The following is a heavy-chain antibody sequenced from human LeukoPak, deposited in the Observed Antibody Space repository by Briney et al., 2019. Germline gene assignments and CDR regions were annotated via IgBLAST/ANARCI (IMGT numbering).Heavy chain of an antibody. CDR3: ARHPHCSGGSCYTFDY. V-gene: IGHV4-39*01. CDR2: IYYSGST. D-gene: IGHD2-15*01. CDR1: GGSISSSSYY. Sequence: SETLSLTCTVSGGSISSSSYYWGWIRQPPGKGLEWIGSIYYSGSTYYNPSLKSRVTISVDTSKNQFSLKLSSVTAADTAVYYCARHPHCSGGSCYTFDYWGQGTLVTVSS. J-gene: IGHJ4*02.